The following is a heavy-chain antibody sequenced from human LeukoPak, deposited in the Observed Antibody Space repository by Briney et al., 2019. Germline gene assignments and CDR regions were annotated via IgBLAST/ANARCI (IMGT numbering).Heavy chain of an antibody. D-gene: IGHD3-22*01. CDR2: IYYSGST. CDR1: GGSISSYY. Sequence: SETLSLTCTVSGGSISSYYWSWIRQPPGKGLEWIGYIYYSGSTNYNPSLKSRVTISVDTSKNQFSLKLSSVTAVDTAVYYCARRSITMIVGFDIWGQGTMVTVSS. V-gene: IGHV4-59*08. CDR3: ARRSITMIVGFDI. J-gene: IGHJ3*02.